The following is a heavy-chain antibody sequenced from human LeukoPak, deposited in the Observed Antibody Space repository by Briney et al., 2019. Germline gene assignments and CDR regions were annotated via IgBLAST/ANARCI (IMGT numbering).Heavy chain of an antibody. V-gene: IGHV1-18*01. Sequence: ASVKVSCKASGYTFPSYGISWVRQAPGQGLEWMGWISAYDANTNYAQKLQGRVTMTTDTSTSTAYMELRSLRSDDTAVYYCARERPAYYYYYGMDVWGQGTTVTVSS. CDR1: GYTFPSYG. CDR2: ISAYDANT. J-gene: IGHJ6*02. CDR3: ARERPAYYYYYGMDV.